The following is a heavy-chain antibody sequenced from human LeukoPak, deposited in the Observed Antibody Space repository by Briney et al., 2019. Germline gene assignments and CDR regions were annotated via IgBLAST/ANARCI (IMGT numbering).Heavy chain of an antibody. V-gene: IGHV3-48*04. D-gene: IGHD7-27*01. J-gene: IGHJ6*02. Sequence: GGSLRLSCAVSGFTLSSYSMNWVRQAPGKGLEWVSYISSSSSTIYYADSVKGRLTISRDNAKNSLYLQMNSLRVEDTAVYYCARPRANWGSGYGMDVWGQGTTVTVSS. CDR3: ARPRANWGSGYGMDV. CDR1: GFTLSSYS. CDR2: ISSSSSTI.